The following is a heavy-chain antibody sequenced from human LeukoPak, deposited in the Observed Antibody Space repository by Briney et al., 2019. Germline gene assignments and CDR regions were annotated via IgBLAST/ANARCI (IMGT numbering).Heavy chain of an antibody. J-gene: IGHJ4*02. V-gene: IGHV1-69*02. CDR1: GGTFSSYT. CDR3: ARVVYGGNSHFDY. D-gene: IGHD4-23*01. Sequence: ASVKVSCKASGGTFSSYTISWVRQAPGQGLELMGRIIPILGIANYAQKFQGRVTITADKPTSTAYMELSSLRSEDTAVYYLARVVYGGNSHFDYWGQGTLVTVSS. CDR2: IIPILGIA.